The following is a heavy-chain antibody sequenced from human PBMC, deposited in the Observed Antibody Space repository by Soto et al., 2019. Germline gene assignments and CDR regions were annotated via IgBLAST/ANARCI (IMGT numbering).Heavy chain of an antibody. D-gene: IGHD1-26*01. CDR3: AREWATYGMDV. V-gene: IGHV1-8*01. J-gene: IGHJ6*02. CDR1: GYTFTSYD. CDR2: MNPNSGNT. Sequence: QVQLVQSGAEVKKPGASVKVSCKASGYTFTSYDINWVRXXXXXGLEWMGWMNPNSGNTGYAQKFQGRVTMTRNTSISTAYMELSSLRSEDTAVYYCAREWATYGMDVWGQGTTVTVSS.